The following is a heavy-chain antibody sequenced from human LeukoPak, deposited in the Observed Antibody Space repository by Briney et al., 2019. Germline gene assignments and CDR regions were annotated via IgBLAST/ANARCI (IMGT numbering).Heavy chain of an antibody. V-gene: IGHV1-46*01. D-gene: IGHD6-19*01. CDR3: ARDPVAGTGFDI. Sequence: GASVKVSCKASGYTFTSHYMHWVRQAPGQGLEWMGIINPSGGSTSYAQKFQGRVTMTRDMSTSTVYMELSSLRSEDTAVYYCARDPVAGTGFDIWGQGTMVTVSS. J-gene: IGHJ3*02. CDR1: GYTFTSHY. CDR2: INPSGGST.